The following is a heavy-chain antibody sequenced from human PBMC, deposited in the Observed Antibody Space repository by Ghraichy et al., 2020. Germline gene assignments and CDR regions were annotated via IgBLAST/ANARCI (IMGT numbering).Heavy chain of an antibody. Sequence: LSLTCAASGFTFSSYGMHWVRQAPGKGLEWVAVIWYDGSNKYYADSVKGRFTISRDNSKNTLYLQMNSLRAEDTAVYYCARDYCGGDCYSPYYYYGMDVWGQGTTVTVSS. CDR2: IWYDGSNK. V-gene: IGHV3-33*01. D-gene: IGHD2-21*02. CDR3: ARDYCGGDCYSPYYYYGMDV. J-gene: IGHJ6*02. CDR1: GFTFSSYG.